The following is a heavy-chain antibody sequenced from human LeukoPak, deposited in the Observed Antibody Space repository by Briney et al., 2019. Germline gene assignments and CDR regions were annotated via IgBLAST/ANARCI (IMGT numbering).Heavy chain of an antibody. CDR2: IDTSGSAM. CDR1: GFTFSDNY. D-gene: IGHD1-14*01. J-gene: IGHJ4*02. V-gene: IGHV3-11*04. CDR3: ARARKGYYFDH. Sequence: GGSLRLSCAASGFTFSDNYMIWIRQAPGKGLEWVSYIDTSGSAMYYAVPVKGRFTISRDNARNSLSLQMNSLRAEDTAVYYCARARKGYYFDHWGQGTLVTVSS.